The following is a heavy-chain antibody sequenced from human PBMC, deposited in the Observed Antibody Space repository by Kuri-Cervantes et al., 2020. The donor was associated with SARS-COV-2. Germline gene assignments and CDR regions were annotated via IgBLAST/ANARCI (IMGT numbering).Heavy chain of an antibody. Sequence: LRLSCTVSGGSIISGSYYWSWIRQPAGKGMEWIGNIYTSGSTNYNPSLKSRVTITVDTSKNQFSLKLSSVTAADTAVYYCARSGRYCSSTGGYYRYYYYYMDVWGKGTTVTVSS. CDR2: IYTSGST. CDR1: GGSIISGSYY. V-gene: IGHV4-61*09. CDR3: ARSGRYCSSTGGYYRYYYYYMDV. D-gene: IGHD2-2*01. J-gene: IGHJ6*03.